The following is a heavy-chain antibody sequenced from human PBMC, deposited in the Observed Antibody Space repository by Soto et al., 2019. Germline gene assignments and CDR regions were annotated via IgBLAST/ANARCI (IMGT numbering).Heavy chain of an antibody. CDR2: ISSSSSTI. J-gene: IGHJ3*02. Sequence: GGSLRLSCAASGFTFSSYSMNWVRQAPGKGLVWVSYISSSSSTIYYADSVKGRFTISRDNAKNSLYLQMNSLRDEDTAVYYCAREAMIVVVTYAFDIWGQGTMVTVSS. CDR1: GFTFSSYS. CDR3: AREAMIVVVTYAFDI. D-gene: IGHD3-22*01. V-gene: IGHV3-48*02.